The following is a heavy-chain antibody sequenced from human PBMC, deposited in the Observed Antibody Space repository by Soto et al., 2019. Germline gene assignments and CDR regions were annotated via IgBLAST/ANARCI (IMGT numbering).Heavy chain of an antibody. V-gene: IGHV4-30-4*01. Sequence: SETLSLTCTVSGGSISSGDYYWSWIRQPPGKGLEWIGYIYYSGSTYYNPSLKSRVTISVDTSKNQFSLKLSSVTAADTAVYYCARETTLSSYYFDYWGQGTLVTVSS. CDR3: ARETTLSSYYFDY. D-gene: IGHD1-1*01. J-gene: IGHJ4*02. CDR1: GGSISSGDYY. CDR2: IYYSGST.